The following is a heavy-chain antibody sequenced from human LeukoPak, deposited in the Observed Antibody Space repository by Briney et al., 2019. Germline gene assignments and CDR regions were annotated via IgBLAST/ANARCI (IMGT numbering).Heavy chain of an antibody. CDR1: GYTFTSNY. CDR2: INPNSGGT. CDR3: ARGPSITMVRGGQWYYYMDV. V-gene: IGHV1-2*02. D-gene: IGHD3-10*01. J-gene: IGHJ6*03. Sequence: GASVKVSCKAFGYTFTSNYMHWVRQAPGQGLEWMGWINPNSGGTNYAQKFQGRVTMTRDTSISTAYMELSRLRSDDTAVYYCARGPSITMVRGGQWYYYMDVWGKGTTVTISS.